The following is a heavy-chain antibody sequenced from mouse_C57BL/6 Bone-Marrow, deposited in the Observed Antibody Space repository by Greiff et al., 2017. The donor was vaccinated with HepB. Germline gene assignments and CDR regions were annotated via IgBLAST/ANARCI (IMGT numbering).Heavy chain of an antibody. D-gene: IGHD1-1*01. CDR3: ARSRYYYGSSSYWYFDV. V-gene: IGHV1-69*01. J-gene: IGHJ1*03. CDR2: IDPSDSYT. CDR1: GYTFTSYW. Sequence: VQLQQPGAELVMPGASVKLSCKASGYTFTSYWMHWVKQRPGQGLEWIGEIDPSDSYTNYNQKFKGKSTLTVDKSSSTAYMQLSSLTSEDSAVYYCARSRYYYGSSSYWYFDVWGTGTTVTVSS.